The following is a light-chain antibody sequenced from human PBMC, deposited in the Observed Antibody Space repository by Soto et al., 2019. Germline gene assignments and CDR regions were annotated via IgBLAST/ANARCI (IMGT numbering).Light chain of an antibody. CDR2: SNN. CDR3: AAWDDSLNGAL. CDR1: SSNIGSNT. V-gene: IGLV1-44*01. J-gene: IGLJ1*01. Sequence: QSVLTQPPSASGTPGQRVSISCSGSSSNIGSNTINWYQQLPGTAPKLLIYSNNQRPSGVPDRFSGSKSGTSASLAISGLQSEDEADYYCAAWDDSLNGALFGTGTKVTVL.